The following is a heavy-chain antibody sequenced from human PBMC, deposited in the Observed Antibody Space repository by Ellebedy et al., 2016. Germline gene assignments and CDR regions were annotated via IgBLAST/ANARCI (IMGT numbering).Heavy chain of an antibody. J-gene: IGHJ1*01. CDR2: IKQDGSEK. V-gene: IGHV3-7*01. CDR1: GFTFSSYW. CDR3: ASTKGYFQH. Sequence: GESLKISXAASGFTFSSYWMSWVRQAPGKGLEWVANIKQDGSEKYYVDSVKGRFTISRDNAKNSLYLQMNSLRAEDAAVYYCASTKGYFQHWGQGTLVTVSS.